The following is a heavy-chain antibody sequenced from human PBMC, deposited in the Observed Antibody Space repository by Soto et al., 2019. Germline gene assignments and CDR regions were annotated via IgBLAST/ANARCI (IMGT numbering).Heavy chain of an antibody. V-gene: IGHV1-18*01. J-gene: IGHJ4*02. CDR1: GYTFSSYG. CDR2: ISAYNGNT. D-gene: IGHD6-19*01. Sequence: GASVKVSCKASGYTFSSYGISWVRQAPGQGLEWMGWISAYNGNTNYAQKLQGRVTMTTDTSTSTAYMELRSLRSDDTAVYYCARDRGSSGWSNFDYWGQGTLVTVSS. CDR3: ARDRGSSGWSNFDY.